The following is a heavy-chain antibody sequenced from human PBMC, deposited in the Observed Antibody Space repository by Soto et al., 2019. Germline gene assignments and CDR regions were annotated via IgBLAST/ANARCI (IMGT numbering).Heavy chain of an antibody. V-gene: IGHV3-15*01. D-gene: IGHD3-3*01. CDR1: GFTFSNAW. Sequence: PGGSLRLSCAASGFTFSNAWMSWVRQAPGKGLEWVGRIKSKTDGGTTDYAAPVKGRFTISRDDSKNTLYLQMNSLKTEDTAVYYCTTTYDFWSGYVDAFDIWGQGTMVTVSS. J-gene: IGHJ3*02. CDR2: IKSKTDGGTT. CDR3: TTTYDFWSGYVDAFDI.